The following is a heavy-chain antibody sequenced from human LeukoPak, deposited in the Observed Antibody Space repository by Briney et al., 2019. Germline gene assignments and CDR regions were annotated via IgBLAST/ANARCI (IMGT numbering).Heavy chain of an antibody. CDR3: AKPLYYYDSSGYSLAPHDY. Sequence: PGGSLRLSCAASGFTFSSYAMSWVRQAPGKGLEWVSAISGSGGSTYYADSVKGRFTISRDNSKNTLYLQMNSLRAEDTAVYYRAKPLYYYDSSGYSLAPHDYWGQGTLVTVSS. J-gene: IGHJ4*02. CDR2: ISGSGGST. V-gene: IGHV3-23*01. CDR1: GFTFSSYA. D-gene: IGHD3-22*01.